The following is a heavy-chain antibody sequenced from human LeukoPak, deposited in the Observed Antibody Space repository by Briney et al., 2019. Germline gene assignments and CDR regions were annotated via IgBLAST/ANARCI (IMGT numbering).Heavy chain of an antibody. CDR2: ISAEGVT. D-gene: IGHD4-17*01. V-gene: IGHV3-64D*09. Sequence: PGGSLIPSCTASGFTLRAFAMHWVRQAPGKRLEYVSSISAEGVTHYADSVKGRFTISRDTSKSTLSLQMSSLRLEDTAFYYCVKDPYGDYGWGQGTLVTVSS. CDR1: GFTLRAFA. J-gene: IGHJ4*02. CDR3: VKDPYGDYG.